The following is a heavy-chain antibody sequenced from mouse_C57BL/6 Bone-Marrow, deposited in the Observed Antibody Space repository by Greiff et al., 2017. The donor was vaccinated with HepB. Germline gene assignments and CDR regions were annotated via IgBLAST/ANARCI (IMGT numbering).Heavy chain of an antibody. V-gene: IGHV1-4*01. J-gene: IGHJ3*01. CDR3: ASPSCFAY. CDR2: INPSSGYT. Sequence: VQLQQSGAELARPGASVKMSCTASGYTFTSYTMHWVKQRPGQGLEWIGYINPSSGYTKYNQKFKDKATLTADKSSSTAYMQLSSLTSVDSAVYYCASPSCFAYWGRGTLVTVSA. CDR1: GYTFTSYT.